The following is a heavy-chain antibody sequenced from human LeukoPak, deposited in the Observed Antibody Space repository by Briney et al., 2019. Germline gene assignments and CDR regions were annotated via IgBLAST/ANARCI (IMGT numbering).Heavy chain of an antibody. CDR3: ARLADGSGSYYSHYYYYYGMDV. V-gene: IGHV3-30-3*01. Sequence: GGSLRLSCAASGFTFSSYAMHWVRQAPGKGLEWVAVISYDGSNKYYADSVKGRFTISRDNSKNTLYLQMNSLRAEDTAVYYCARLADGSGSYYSHYYYYYGMDVWGQGTTVTVSS. CDR1: GFTFSSYA. J-gene: IGHJ6*02. D-gene: IGHD3-10*01. CDR2: ISYDGSNK.